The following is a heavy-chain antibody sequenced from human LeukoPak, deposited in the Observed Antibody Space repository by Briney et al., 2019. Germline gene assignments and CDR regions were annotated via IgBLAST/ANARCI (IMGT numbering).Heavy chain of an antibody. CDR2: ISSRSSYI. J-gene: IGHJ4*02. Sequence: XXSCAXSGFXFSSXSMXWVRQAGGEXLEWFSSISSRSSYIYYADSVKGRFTISRDNAKNSLYLQMNSLRAEDTAVYYCASSSGTDIDFDYWGQGTLVTVSS. D-gene: IGHD3-10*01. CDR1: GFXFSSXS. CDR3: ASSSGTDIDFDY. V-gene: IGHV3-21*01.